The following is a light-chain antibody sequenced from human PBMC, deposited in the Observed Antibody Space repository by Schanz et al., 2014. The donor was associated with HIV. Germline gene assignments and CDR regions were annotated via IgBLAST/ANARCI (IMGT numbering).Light chain of an antibody. V-gene: IGLV1-40*01. J-gene: IGLJ3*02. Sequence: QSVLTQPPSVSGAPGQRVTISCTGSSSNIGAGYDVHWYQQLPGTAPKLLIYGNTNRPSGVPDRFSGSKSGTSASLAITGLQAEDEAVYYCCSYAGSYTWVFGGGTKLTVL. CDR1: SSNIGAGYD. CDR2: GNT. CDR3: CSYAGSYTWV.